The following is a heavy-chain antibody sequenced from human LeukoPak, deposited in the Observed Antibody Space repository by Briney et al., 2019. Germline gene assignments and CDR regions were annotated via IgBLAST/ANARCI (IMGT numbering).Heavy chain of an antibody. Sequence: GGSLRLSCAASGFTFSSYAMSWVRQAAVKGLAWVSALSGSGGSTYYADSVKGRFTISRDNSKNTLYLQMNSLRAEDTAVYYCATSSPQFGFGAWGQGTLVTVSS. CDR2: LSGSGGST. CDR1: GFTFSSYA. CDR3: ATSSPQFGFGA. J-gene: IGHJ5*02. V-gene: IGHV3-23*01. D-gene: IGHD3-16*01.